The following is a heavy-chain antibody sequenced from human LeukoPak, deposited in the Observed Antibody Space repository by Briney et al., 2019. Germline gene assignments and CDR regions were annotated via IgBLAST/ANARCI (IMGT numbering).Heavy chain of an antibody. CDR3: ARDYGYYYDSSGRNGNYGMDV. CDR2: IKQDGSEK. J-gene: IGHJ6*02. D-gene: IGHD3-22*01. V-gene: IGHV3-7*01. CDR1: DFTFTSYW. Sequence: GGSLRLSCAASDFTFTSYWMSWVRQAPGKGLEWVASIKQDGSEKYYVDSVKGRFTISRDNAKNSLYLQMNSLRDEDSAVYYCARDYGYYYDSSGRNGNYGMDVWGQGTTVTVSS.